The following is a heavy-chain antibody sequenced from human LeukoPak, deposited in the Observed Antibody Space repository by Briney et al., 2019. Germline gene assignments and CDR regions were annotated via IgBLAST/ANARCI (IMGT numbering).Heavy chain of an antibody. CDR2: TNADGSST. V-gene: IGHV3-74*01. Sequence: GGSLRLSCAASGFTFSTYWMHWVRQAPGKGLVWVSRTNADGSSTSYADSVKGRFTISRDNSKNTLYLQMNSLRAEDTAVYYCAKSIDDYSNYAGTFYFDLWGRGTLVTVSS. CDR1: GFTFSTYW. CDR3: AKSIDDYSNYAGTFYFDL. D-gene: IGHD4-11*01. J-gene: IGHJ2*01.